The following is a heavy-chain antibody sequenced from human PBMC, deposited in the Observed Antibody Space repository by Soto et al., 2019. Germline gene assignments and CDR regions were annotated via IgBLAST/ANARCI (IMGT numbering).Heavy chain of an antibody. CDR3: TRSLGYCSGGSCYQDYYGMDV. CDR2: IRSK. J-gene: IGHJ6*02. D-gene: IGHD2-15*01. CDR1: GFTFSGSA. Sequence: PGGSLRLSCAASGFTFSGSALHWVRQASGKGLEWVGRIRSKDAASVKGRFTISGDDSKNTAYRQINSLKTEDTAVYYCTRSLGYCSGGSCYQDYYGMDVWGQGTTVTVSS. V-gene: IGHV3-30-3*01.